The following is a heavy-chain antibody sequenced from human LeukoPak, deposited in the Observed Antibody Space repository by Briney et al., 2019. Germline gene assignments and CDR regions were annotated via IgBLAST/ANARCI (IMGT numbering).Heavy chain of an antibody. J-gene: IGHJ4*02. CDR1: GYTLRELP. Sequence: ASVKVSCTLSGYTLRELPIQWVRQAGTKGLEWMAGFDPENAEIVYAQKFQGRVTMTEDTSTDTAYLELTSLTSDDTALYYCATRGSDFWSGFDYWGQGTQVTVSS. CDR3: ATRGSDFWSGFDY. V-gene: IGHV1-24*01. D-gene: IGHD3-3*01. CDR2: FDPENAEI.